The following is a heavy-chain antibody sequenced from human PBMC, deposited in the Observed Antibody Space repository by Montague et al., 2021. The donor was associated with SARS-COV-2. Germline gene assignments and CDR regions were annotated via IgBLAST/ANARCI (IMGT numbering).Heavy chain of an antibody. CDR3: ARVLLGVSHGDY. CDR2: ISYDGKVK. J-gene: IGHJ4*02. CDR1: GFTFSSYP. Sequence: SRSLSLSASGFTFSSYPMHWVRQAPGKGLDWVAVISYDGKVKVYADSVKGRFTVSRDIAKNTLYLQMDSLRAEDTAVYYCARVLLGVSHGDYWGQGTLVTVSS. D-gene: IGHD3-10*01. V-gene: IGHV3-30*04.